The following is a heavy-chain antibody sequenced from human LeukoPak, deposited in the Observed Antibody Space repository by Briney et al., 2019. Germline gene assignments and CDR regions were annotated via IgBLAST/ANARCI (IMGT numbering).Heavy chain of an antibody. Sequence: ASVKVSCKASGYTFTGYYMHWVRQAPGQGLEWMGWINPNSGGTNYAQKFQGRVTMTRDTSISTAYMELSRLRSDDTAVYYCARYYYDSSCYYPFDYWGQGTLVTVSS. CDR2: INPNSGGT. J-gene: IGHJ4*02. CDR3: ARYYYDSSCYYPFDY. CDR1: GYTFTGYY. D-gene: IGHD3-22*01. V-gene: IGHV1-2*02.